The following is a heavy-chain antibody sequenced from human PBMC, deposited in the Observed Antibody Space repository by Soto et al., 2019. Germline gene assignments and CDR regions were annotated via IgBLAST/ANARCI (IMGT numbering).Heavy chain of an antibody. D-gene: IGHD3-16*01. CDR2: IIPIFGTA. V-gene: IGHV1-69*06. CDR3: AREVRDYVWGSPIRVYFDY. Sequence: QVQLVQSGAEVKKPGSSVKVSCKASGGTFSSYAISWVRQAPGQGLEWMGGIIPIFGTANYAQTFQGRVTITADKSTSTAYMELSSLRSEDTAVYYCAREVRDYVWGSPIRVYFDYWGQGNLVTVSS. J-gene: IGHJ4*02. CDR1: GGTFSSYA.